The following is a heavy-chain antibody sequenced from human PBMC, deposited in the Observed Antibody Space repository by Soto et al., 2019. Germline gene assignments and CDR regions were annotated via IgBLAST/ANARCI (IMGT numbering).Heavy chain of an antibody. J-gene: IGHJ3*01. D-gene: IGHD5-12*01. CDR3: ARGLTGLPPSAFDL. CDR2: LNPNTDKT. Sequence: ASVKVSCKASGYTFSNYDINWVRQATGQGLEWMGWLNPNTDKTGSAQKFQGRVTMTRNTSISTAYLELSGLRSDDTAVYYCARGLTGLPPSAFDLWGQGTRVTVSS. CDR1: GYTFSNYD. V-gene: IGHV1-8*01.